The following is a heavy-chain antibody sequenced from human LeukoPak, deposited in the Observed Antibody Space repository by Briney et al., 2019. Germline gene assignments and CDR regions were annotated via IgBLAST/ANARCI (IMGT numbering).Heavy chain of an antibody. CDR2: ISTSGST. J-gene: IGHJ6*03. D-gene: IGHD6-19*01. Sequence: SQTLSLTCTVSGGSISSGGYYWSWIRQPAGKGLEWIGRISTSGSTYYNPSLKSRVTISVDTSRNQFSLKLTSVTAADTAVYYCAREGIAVVDTYYYYYMDVWGKGTTVTVSS. CDR1: GGSISSGGYY. CDR3: AREGIAVVDTYYYYYMDV. V-gene: IGHV4-61*02.